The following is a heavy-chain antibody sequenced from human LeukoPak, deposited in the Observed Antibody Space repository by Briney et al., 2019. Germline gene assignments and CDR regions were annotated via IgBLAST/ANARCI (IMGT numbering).Heavy chain of an antibody. CDR1: GFTVSGNY. CDR3: ARVGEGAAKD. V-gene: IGHV3-53*01. CDR2: IYSGGST. Sequence: GGSLRLSCAASGFTVSGNYMTWVRQAPGKGLEWVSLIYSGGSTYYADSVRGRFTVSRDNSKNTLYLQMNSLGAEDTAVYYCARVGEGAAKDWGQGTLVTVSS. D-gene: IGHD1-26*01. J-gene: IGHJ4*02.